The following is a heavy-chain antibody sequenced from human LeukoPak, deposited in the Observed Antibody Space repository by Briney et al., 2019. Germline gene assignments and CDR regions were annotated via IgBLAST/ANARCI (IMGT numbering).Heavy chain of an antibody. CDR1: VGSFSGYY. CDR3: TRGYNYCPYYYYYYMDV. J-gene: IGHJ6*03. V-gene: IGHV4-34*01. Sequence: KTSESLSLSPAVYVGSFSGYYSSWIRQPPGKRLGRGGEINHSGSTNYNPHPKRRVTISVDTAKNQFSLKRSSVTAADTAVYYCTRGYNYCPYYYYYYMDVWAKGTTVTVS. D-gene: IGHD5-18*01. CDR2: INHSGST.